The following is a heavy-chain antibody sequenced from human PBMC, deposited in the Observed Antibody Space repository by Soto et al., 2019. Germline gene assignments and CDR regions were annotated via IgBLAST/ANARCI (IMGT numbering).Heavy chain of an antibody. CDR2: IYWHDDK. Sequence: QITLKESGPTLVKPTQTLTLTCTFSGFSLSTTEEGVGWIRQPPGKAPEWLALIYWHDDKRYNPSLKTRLTITKDTSKNQVVRTVTNVDPVDTATYYCAHGSCFGADCYPNPYFDFWGQGILVTVSS. CDR3: AHGSCFGADCYPNPYFDF. D-gene: IGHD2-21*02. J-gene: IGHJ4*02. V-gene: IGHV2-5*01. CDR1: GFSLSTTEEG.